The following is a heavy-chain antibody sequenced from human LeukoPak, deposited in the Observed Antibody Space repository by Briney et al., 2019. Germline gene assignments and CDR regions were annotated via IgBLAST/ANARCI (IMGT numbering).Heavy chain of an antibody. V-gene: IGHV3-30*03. Sequence: PGGSLRLSCAASGFTFSSYGMHWVRQAPGKGLEWVAVISYDGSNKYYADSVKGRFTISRDNSKNTLYLQMNSLRAEDTAVYHCARGYSYGLAPFDYWGQGTLVSVSS. CDR3: ARGYSYGLAPFDY. D-gene: IGHD5-18*01. CDR2: ISYDGSNK. J-gene: IGHJ4*02. CDR1: GFTFSSYG.